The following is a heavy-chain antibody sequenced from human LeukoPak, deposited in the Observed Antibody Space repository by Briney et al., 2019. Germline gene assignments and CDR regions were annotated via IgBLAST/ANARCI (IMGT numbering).Heavy chain of an antibody. CDR1: RATVSSYA. D-gene: IGHD5/OR15-5a*01. CDR3: ARNPIFDSAFDY. CDR2: IIPIFGTA. J-gene: IGHJ4*02. V-gene: IGHV1-69*05. Sequence: SVKVSCKASRATVSSYAISWVRQAPGQGLEWMGGIIPIFGTANYAQKFQGRVTITTDESTSTAYMELSSLRSEDTAVYYCARNPIFDSAFDYWGQGTLVTVSS.